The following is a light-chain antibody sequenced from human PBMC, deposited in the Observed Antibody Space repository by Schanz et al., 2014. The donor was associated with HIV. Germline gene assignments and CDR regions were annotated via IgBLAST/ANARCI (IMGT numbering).Light chain of an antibody. J-gene: IGLJ3*02. CDR2: EDT. CDR3: SSYAATSNVL. V-gene: IGLV2-8*01. Sequence: QSALTQPPSASGSPGQSVTVSCTGDTTDVGAYKYVSWYQQHPGKAPKLIIYEDTKRPSAVPDRFSGSRSGDTASLTVSGLQAEDEADYYCSSYAATSNVLFGGGTKLTVL. CDR1: TTDVGAYKY.